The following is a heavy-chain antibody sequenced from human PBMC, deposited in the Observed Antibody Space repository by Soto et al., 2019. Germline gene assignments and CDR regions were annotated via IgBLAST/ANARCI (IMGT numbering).Heavy chain of an antibody. CDR3: AKAYDYGASLPFDC. Sequence: EVQLLEAGGGLVQPGGSLRLSCAASGFSFRDYGMSWVRQAPGKGLEWLSAIIGNGDTAYYADSVRGRFTISRDNSKTTLYLLLNDLGAQDPPIYYCAKAYDYGASLPFDCGGQGTLVTASS. CDR2: IIGNGDTA. V-gene: IGHV3-23*01. J-gene: IGHJ4*02. CDR1: GFSFRDYG. D-gene: IGHD4-17*01.